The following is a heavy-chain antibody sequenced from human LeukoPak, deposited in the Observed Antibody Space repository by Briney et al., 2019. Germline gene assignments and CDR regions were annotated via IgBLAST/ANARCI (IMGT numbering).Heavy chain of an antibody. Sequence: GGSLRLSCAASGFTVSSNYMSWVRQAPGKGLEWVATIKPDGSDKAYVASVKGRFTISRDNAKNSLYLQMNSLRAEDTAVYYCARGYIGGQGTMVTVSS. V-gene: IGHV3-7*01. J-gene: IGHJ3*02. CDR1: GFTVSSNY. D-gene: IGHD1-1*01. CDR2: IKPDGSDK. CDR3: ARGYI.